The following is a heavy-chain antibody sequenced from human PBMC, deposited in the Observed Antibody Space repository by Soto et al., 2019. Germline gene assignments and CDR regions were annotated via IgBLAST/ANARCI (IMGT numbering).Heavy chain of an antibody. V-gene: IGHV4-34*01. D-gene: IGHD5-18*01. CDR3: ARRRNSYYYYSYGMDV. J-gene: IGHJ6*02. CDR2: INHSGIT. Sequence: AETLSLTCAVYGGSFSGYYWSWIRQPPGKGLEWIGEINHSGITNYNPSLKSRVTISVDTSKNQFSLKLSSVTAADTAVYYCARRRNSYYYYSYGMDVWGQGTTVTV. CDR1: GGSFSGYY.